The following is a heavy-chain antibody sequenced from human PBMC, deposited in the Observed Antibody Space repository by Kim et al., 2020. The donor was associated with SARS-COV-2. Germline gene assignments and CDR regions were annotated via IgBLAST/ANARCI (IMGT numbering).Heavy chain of an antibody. CDR1: GGTFSSYA. V-gene: IGHV1-69*13. CDR3: ARGVTTSYYYYGMDV. CDR2: LIPIFGTA. J-gene: IGHJ6*02. Sequence: SVKVSCKASGGTFSSYAISWVRQAPGQGLEWMGGLIPIFGTANYAQKFQGRVTITADESTSTAYMELSSLSSEDTAGYYCARGVTTSYYYYGMDVWGQGTTVTVSS. D-gene: IGHD1-1*01.